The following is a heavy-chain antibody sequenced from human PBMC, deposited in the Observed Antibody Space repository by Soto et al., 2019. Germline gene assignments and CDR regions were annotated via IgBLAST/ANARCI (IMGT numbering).Heavy chain of an antibody. Sequence: VKVSCKASGFTFTSSAVQWVRQARGQRLEWIGWIVVGSGNTNYAQKFQERVTITRDMSTSTAYMELSSLRSEDTAVYYCAAGYSSTYSYYYGMDVWGQGTTVTVSS. D-gene: IGHD6-13*01. J-gene: IGHJ6*02. CDR3: AAGYSSTYSYYYGMDV. CDR1: GFTFTSSA. CDR2: IVVGSGNT. V-gene: IGHV1-58*01.